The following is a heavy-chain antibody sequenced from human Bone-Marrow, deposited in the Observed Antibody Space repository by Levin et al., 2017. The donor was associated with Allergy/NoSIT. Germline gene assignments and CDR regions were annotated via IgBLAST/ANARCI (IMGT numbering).Heavy chain of an antibody. J-gene: IGHJ4*02. D-gene: IGHD2-2*01. CDR1: GFTFSSYA. CDR3: AKDTQYCSSTSCYSPFDY. Sequence: GESLKISCAASGFTFSSYAMSWVRQAPGKGLEWVSAISGSGGSTYYADSVKGRFTISRDNSKNTLYLQMNSLRAEDTALYYCAKDTQYCSSTSCYSPFDYWGQGTLVTVSS. V-gene: IGHV3-23*01. CDR2: ISGSGGST.